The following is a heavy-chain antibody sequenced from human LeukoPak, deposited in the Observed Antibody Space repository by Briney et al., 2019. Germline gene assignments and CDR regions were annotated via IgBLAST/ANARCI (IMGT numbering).Heavy chain of an antibody. CDR2: ISGRGSTI. V-gene: IGHV3-48*01. Sequence: GGSLRLSCAASACTFSYYGMNWVRQAPGKGLEWVSYISGRGSTIYYADSVKGRFTISRDNSKNTLYLQMNSLRAEDTAVYYCAKGVYYDFWSGYSNSFDPWGQGTLVTVSS. J-gene: IGHJ5*02. CDR3: AKGVYYDFWSGYSNSFDP. D-gene: IGHD3-3*01. CDR1: ACTFSYYG.